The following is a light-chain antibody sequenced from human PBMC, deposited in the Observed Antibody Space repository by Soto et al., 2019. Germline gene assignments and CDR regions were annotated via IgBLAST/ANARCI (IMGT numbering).Light chain of an antibody. CDR3: QQIYNTPET. Sequence: DIQMTQSPSSLSASVGDRVTITCRASQTIIIYLNWYQQKPGKAPKLLIYAASSLHSGVPSRFSGSGSGTDFTLTISSLQPEDFASYYCQQIYNTPETFGQGTKVEIK. J-gene: IGKJ1*01. V-gene: IGKV1-39*01. CDR2: AAS. CDR1: QTIIIY.